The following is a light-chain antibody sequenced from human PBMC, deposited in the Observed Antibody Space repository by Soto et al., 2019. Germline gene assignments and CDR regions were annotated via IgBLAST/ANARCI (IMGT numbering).Light chain of an antibody. CDR2: EAS. J-gene: IGKJ1*01. V-gene: IGKV3-20*01. Sequence: EIVLTQSPGTLSLSPGERLTLSCRTSQSLSTRSLAWYQQKPGQAPSLLIYEASTRAPGTPDRFSGSGSGTDFTLTVSRLEPEDFAVYYCQQYGRSVGFGQGTKVDIK. CDR3: QQYGRSVG. CDR1: QSLSTRS.